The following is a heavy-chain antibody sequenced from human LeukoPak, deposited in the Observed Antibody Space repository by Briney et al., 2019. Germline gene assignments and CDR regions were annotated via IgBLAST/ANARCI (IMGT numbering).Heavy chain of an antibody. V-gene: IGHV4-34*01. CDR3: ARGRIAARLGVGYYFDY. CDR1: GFTFSSYA. Sequence: GSLRLSCAASGFTFSSYAMHWVRQPPGKGLEWIGEINHSGSTNYNPSLKSRVTISVDTSKNQFSLKLSSVTAADTAVYYCARGRIAARLGVGYYFDYWGQGTLVTVSS. D-gene: IGHD6-6*01. CDR2: INHSGST. J-gene: IGHJ4*02.